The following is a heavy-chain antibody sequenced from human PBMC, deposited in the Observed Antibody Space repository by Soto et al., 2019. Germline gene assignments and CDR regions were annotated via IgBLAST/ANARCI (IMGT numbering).Heavy chain of an antibody. CDR3: AKGEGPQAVAGSLYDLGMDV. V-gene: IGHV1-69*06. J-gene: IGHJ6*02. D-gene: IGHD6-19*01. CDR2: VIPIVGTV. Sequence: QVQLVQSGAEVKKPGSSMKVSCKASGGTFSTYTISWVRQAPRQGLQWMGGVIPIVGTVTYAQKFQGRVTITADKSTTTVYMELSNLTSDDTAVYYCAKGEGPQAVAGSLYDLGMDVGGQGTAVTVSS. CDR1: GGTFSTYT.